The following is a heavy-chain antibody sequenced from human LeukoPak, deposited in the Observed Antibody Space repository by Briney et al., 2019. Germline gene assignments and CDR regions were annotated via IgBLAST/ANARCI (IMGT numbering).Heavy chain of an antibody. J-gene: IGHJ4*02. CDR1: GFTVSSNY. CDR2: TYSGGFT. V-gene: IGHV3-66*01. D-gene: IGHD1-1*01. CDR3: ARVAKQLYYFDY. Sequence: PGGSLRLPCAASGFTVSSNYMSWVRQAPGKGLEWVSVTYSGGFTYCADSVKGRFTISRDNSKNTLYLQMNSLRAEDTAVYYCARVAKQLYYFDYWGQGTLVTVSS.